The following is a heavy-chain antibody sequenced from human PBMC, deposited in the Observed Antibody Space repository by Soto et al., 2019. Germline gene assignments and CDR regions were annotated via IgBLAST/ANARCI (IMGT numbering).Heavy chain of an antibody. CDR2: MNPNSGNT. CDR1: GYTFTSYD. Sequence: ASVKVSCKASGYTFTSYDINWVRQATGQGLEWMGWMNPNSGNTGYAQKFQGRVTMTRNTSISTAYMELSSLRSEDTAVYYCARRRYYDALIGYYRPNAIDFRGPGTMVTVAS. CDR3: ARRRYYDALIGYYRPNAIDF. J-gene: IGHJ3*01. D-gene: IGHD3-9*01. V-gene: IGHV1-8*01.